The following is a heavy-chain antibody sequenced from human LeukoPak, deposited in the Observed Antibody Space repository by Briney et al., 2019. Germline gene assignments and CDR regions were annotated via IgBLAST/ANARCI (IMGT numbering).Heavy chain of an antibody. J-gene: IGHJ4*02. CDR1: GFIFSDYV. Sequence: AGGSLTLSCAASGFIFSDYVIHWVRQASGKGLEWVGRFRSRANGYATVYGASVKGRFTISRDDSKDTAYLQMSSLKTDDTAVYYCTSIALDGSGFDYWGQGTLVTVSS. D-gene: IGHD2-8*01. CDR3: TSIALDGSGFDY. CDR2: FRSRANGYAT. V-gene: IGHV3-73*01.